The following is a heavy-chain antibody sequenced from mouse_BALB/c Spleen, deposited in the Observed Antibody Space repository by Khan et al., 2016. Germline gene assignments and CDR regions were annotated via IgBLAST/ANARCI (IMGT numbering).Heavy chain of an antibody. CDR2: ISYSGST. D-gene: IGHD1-1*01. CDR1: GDSITSGY. J-gene: IGHJ4*01. V-gene: IGHV3-8*02. CDR3: ARYDGSSYVRAMDY. Sequence: EVQLQESGPSLVKPSQTLSLTCSVTGDSITSGYWNWIRKFPGNKLEYMGYISYSGSTYYNPSLKSRISITRDTSKNQYYLQLNSVTTEDTATDYCARYDGSSYVRAMDYWGQGTSVTVSS.